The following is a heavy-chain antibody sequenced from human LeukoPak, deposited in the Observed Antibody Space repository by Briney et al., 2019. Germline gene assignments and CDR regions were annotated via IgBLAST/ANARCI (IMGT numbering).Heavy chain of an antibody. CDR1: GGSFSGYY. V-gene: IGHV4-34*01. J-gene: IGHJ4*02. CDR2: INHSGST. CDR3: ARVKRGQWLVAISGYFDY. D-gene: IGHD6-19*01. Sequence: SETLSLTCAVYGGSFSGYYWSWIRQPPGKGLEWIGEINHSGSTNYNPSLKSRVTISVDTSKNQFSLKLSSVTAADTAVYYCARVKRGQWLVAISGYFDYWGQGTLVTVSS.